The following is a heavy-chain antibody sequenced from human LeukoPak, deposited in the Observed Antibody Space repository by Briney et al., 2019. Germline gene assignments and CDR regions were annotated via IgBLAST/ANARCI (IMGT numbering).Heavy chain of an antibody. J-gene: IGHJ6*03. CDR2: ISSSGSTI. CDR1: GFTFSDYY. CDR3: ARRPLARGVAGTYYYYYYMDV. D-gene: IGHD6-19*01. V-gene: IGHV3-11*04. Sequence: PGGSLRLSCAASGFTFSDYYMSWIRQAPGKGLEWVSYISSSGSTIYYADSVKGRFTISRDNAKNSLYLQMNSLRAEDTAVYYCARRPLARGVAGTYYYYYYMDVWGKGTTVTVSS.